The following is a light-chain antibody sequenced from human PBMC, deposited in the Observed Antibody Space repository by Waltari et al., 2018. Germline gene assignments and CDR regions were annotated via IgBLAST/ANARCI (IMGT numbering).Light chain of an antibody. V-gene: IGKV1-27*01. CDR2: SAS. CDR3: QNFDSVPLT. J-gene: IGKJ4*01. CDR1: QDISVY. Sequence: DIQMTQSPSSLSASIGDRVTITCRASQDISVYLAWYQQKPGKVPKLLIHSASTLQSGVSSRFSGSGSGTDFTLTITSLQPEDVATYYCQNFDSVPLTFGGGNKVEI.